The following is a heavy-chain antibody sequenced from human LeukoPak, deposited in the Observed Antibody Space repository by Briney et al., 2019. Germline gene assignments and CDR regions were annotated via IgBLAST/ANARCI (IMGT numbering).Heavy chain of an antibody. Sequence: SETLSLTCAVYGGSFSGYYWSWIRQPPGKGLEWIGKINHSGSTNYNPSLKSRVTISVDTSKNQFSLNLSSVTAADTAVYYCTRGLTSGWYFPYYFDYWGQGTLVIASS. CDR2: INHSGST. D-gene: IGHD6-19*01. J-gene: IGHJ4*02. V-gene: IGHV4-34*01. CDR3: TRGLTSGWYFPYYFDY. CDR1: GGSFSGYY.